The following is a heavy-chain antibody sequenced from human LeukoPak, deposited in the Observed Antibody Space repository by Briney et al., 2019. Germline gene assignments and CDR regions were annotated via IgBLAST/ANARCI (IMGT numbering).Heavy chain of an antibody. D-gene: IGHD2-2*01. CDR2: INHSGST. CDR3: AIRGGNCSSTSCYGSTPDFGY. J-gene: IGHJ4*02. V-gene: IGHV4-34*01. CDR1: GGSFSGYY. Sequence: SETLSLTCAVYGGSFSGYYWSWIRQPPGKGLEWIGEINHSGSTNYNPSLKSRVTISVDTSKNQFSLKLSSVTAADTAVYYCAIRGGNCSSTSCYGSTPDFGYWGQGTLVTVSS.